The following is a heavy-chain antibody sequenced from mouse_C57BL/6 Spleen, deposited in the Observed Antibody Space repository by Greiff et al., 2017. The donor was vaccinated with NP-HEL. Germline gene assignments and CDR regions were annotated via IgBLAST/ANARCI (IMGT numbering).Heavy chain of an antibody. D-gene: IGHD2-3*01. V-gene: IGHV1-61*01. CDR3: ARLGLLRLMDD. CDR2: IYPSDSET. CDR1: GYTFTSYW. J-gene: IGHJ4*01. Sequence: QVQLQQPGAELVRPGSSVKLSCKASGYTFTSYWMAWVKQRPGQGLEWIGNIYPSDSETHYNQKFKDKATLTVDKSSRTAYMQLSSLTSEDSAVYYCARLGLLRLMDDWGQGTSVTVSS.